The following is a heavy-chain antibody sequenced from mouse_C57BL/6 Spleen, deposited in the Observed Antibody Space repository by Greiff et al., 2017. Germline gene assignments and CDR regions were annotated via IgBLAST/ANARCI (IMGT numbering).Heavy chain of an antibody. V-gene: IGHV1-9*01. CDR2: ILPGSGST. D-gene: IGHD1-1*01. CDR1: GYTFTGYW. Sequence: QVQLQQSGAELMKPGASVKLSCKATGYTFTGYWIEWVKQRPGHGLEWIGEILPGSGSTNYNEKFKGKATFTADQSSNTAYMQVNSVTSEDSSMYYWARWQAYGSSHYWYMDYWGKGTSVTVSS. CDR3: ARWQAYGSSHYWYMDY. J-gene: IGHJ4*01.